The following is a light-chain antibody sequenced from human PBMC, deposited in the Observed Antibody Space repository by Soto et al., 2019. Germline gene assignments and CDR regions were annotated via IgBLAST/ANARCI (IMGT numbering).Light chain of an antibody. CDR1: SSDVGGYNY. CDR2: EVT. V-gene: IGLV2-14*01. Sequence: QSALTQSASGSGFPGQSITISCTGTSSDVGGYNYVSWYQQHPGNTPNLMIYEVTNRPSEDSNPFAGSMLGQTASLTIPGRQAEDEADYYCSLYTGSSARFGSGTKVTVL. J-gene: IGLJ1*01. CDR3: SLYTGSSAR.